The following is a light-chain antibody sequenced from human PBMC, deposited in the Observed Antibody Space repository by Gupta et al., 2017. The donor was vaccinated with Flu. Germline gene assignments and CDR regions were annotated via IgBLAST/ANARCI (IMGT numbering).Light chain of an antibody. CDR3: QQYNSYPVT. Sequence: PSTLSASVGDRVTITCRASQSLSRYLAWYQQKPGKAPKLLIYKASSLESGVPSRFSGSGSGTEFTLTISSLQPDDFATYYCQQYNSYPVTYGGGTKVEIK. V-gene: IGKV1-5*03. J-gene: IGKJ4*01. CDR1: QSLSRY. CDR2: KAS.